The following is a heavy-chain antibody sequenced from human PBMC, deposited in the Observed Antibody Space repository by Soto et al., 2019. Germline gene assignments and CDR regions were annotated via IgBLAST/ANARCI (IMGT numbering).Heavy chain of an antibody. D-gene: IGHD6-19*01. CDR3: ARVRVASGWYNSPDY. V-gene: IGHV1-2*02. CDR2: INPNSGAT. J-gene: IGHJ4*02. Sequence: QVQLVQSGAEVKKPGASVKVSCKASGYTFTGYNMHWVRQAPGQGLEWMGWINPNSGATDFAQKVQGRVTMTRDTSISTAYVELSRLRSDDTAMYYCARVRVASGWYNSPDYWGQGTLVTVSS. CDR1: GYTFTGYN.